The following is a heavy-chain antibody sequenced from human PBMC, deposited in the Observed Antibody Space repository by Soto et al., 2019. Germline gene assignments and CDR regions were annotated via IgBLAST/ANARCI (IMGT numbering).Heavy chain of an antibody. CDR1: GGTFSSYA. J-gene: IGHJ4*02. D-gene: IGHD4-17*01. V-gene: IGHV1-69*13. CDR3: ARDPAVTTFSYFDY. Sequence: VASVKVSCKASGGTFSSYAISWVRQAPGQGLEWMGGIIPIFGTANYAQKFQGRVTITADESTSTAYMELSSLRSEDTAVYYCARDPAVTTFSYFDYWGQGTLVTVSS. CDR2: IIPIFGTA.